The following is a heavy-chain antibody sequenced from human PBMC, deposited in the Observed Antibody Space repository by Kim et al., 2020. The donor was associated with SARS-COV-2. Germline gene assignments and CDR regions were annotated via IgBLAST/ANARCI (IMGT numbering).Heavy chain of an antibody. CDR1: GGSFSGFH. CDR2: INHSGST. V-gene: IGHV4-34*01. J-gene: IGHJ6*02. CDR3: ARGRAGVVPSPILGIGPHYDYYAMDV. D-gene: IGHD2-2*02. Sequence: SETLSLTGAVYGGSFSGFHWSWIRQPPGKGLEWIGEINHSGSTNYNPSLKSRVTISVDTSKSQFSLKLNFVTAADTAVYYCARGRAGVVPSPILGIGPHYDYYAMDVWGRGTTVTVPS.